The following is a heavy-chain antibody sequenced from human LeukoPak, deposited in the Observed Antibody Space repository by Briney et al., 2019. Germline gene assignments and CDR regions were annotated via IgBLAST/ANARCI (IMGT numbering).Heavy chain of an antibody. J-gene: IGHJ6*03. CDR3: ARGLAVDVVTKLAWVDYYYMDV. CDR2: IIPIFGTA. D-gene: IGHD3-22*01. V-gene: IGHV1-69*05. CDR1: GGTFSSYA. Sequence: SVKVSCKASGGTFSSYAISWVRQAPGQGLEWMGGIIPIFGTANYAQKFQGRVTITTDESTSTAYMELSSLRSEDTAVYYCARGLAVDVVTKLAWVDYYYMDVWGKRTTVTVSS.